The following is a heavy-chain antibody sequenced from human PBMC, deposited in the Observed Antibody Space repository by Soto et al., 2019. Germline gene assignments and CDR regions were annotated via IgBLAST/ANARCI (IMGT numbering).Heavy chain of an antibody. CDR1: GFSLSNATMG. CDR2: IFSNDEK. D-gene: IGHD2-2*01. Sequence: QVTLKESGPVLVKPTETLTLTCTVSGFSLSNATMGVLWNRYPPGKALEWLAHIFSNDEKCYTTALKSRLTISKDTSKSQVVLTMTNIDPVDTATYYCARIRAPYQYFDYWGQGTLVTVSS. J-gene: IGHJ4*02. V-gene: IGHV2-26*01. CDR3: ARIRAPYQYFDY.